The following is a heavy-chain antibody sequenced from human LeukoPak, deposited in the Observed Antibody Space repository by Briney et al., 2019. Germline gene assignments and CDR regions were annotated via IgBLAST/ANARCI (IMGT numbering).Heavy chain of an antibody. D-gene: IGHD4-23*01. J-gene: IGHJ6*02. CDR3: ARDFGYGGRNYYCGMDV. Sequence: ASVKVSCKASGYTFTSYYMHWVRQAPGQGLEWMGIINPSGGSTSYAQKFQGRVTMTRDTSTSTVYMELSSLRSEDTAVYYCARDFGYGGRNYYCGMDVWGQGTTVTVSS. CDR1: GYTFTSYY. CDR2: INPSGGST. V-gene: IGHV1-46*01.